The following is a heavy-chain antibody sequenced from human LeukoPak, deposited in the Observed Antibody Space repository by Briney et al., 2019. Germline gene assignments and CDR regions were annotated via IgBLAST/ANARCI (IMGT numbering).Heavy chain of an antibody. Sequence: GRSLRLSCAASGFTFSSYAMHWVRQAPGKGLEWVALISYDGSGQYYTESVKGRFTISRDNSKNTLYLQVNSLRVEDTAVYYCARADRPFHTSGWYKDYWGQGTLVTVSS. J-gene: IGHJ4*02. D-gene: IGHD6-19*01. CDR1: GFTFSSYA. CDR2: ISYDGSGQ. CDR3: ARADRPFHTSGWYKDY. V-gene: IGHV3-30-3*01.